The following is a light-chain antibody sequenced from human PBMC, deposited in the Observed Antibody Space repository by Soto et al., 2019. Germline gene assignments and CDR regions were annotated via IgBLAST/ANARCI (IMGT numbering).Light chain of an antibody. CDR2: WAS. CDR3: HHYHSAPQT. Sequence: DIVMTQSPDSLAVSLGERATINCKSSQSVLYSPNNKNYLAWYQQKLGQPPKLLVYWASTRESGVPDRFSGSGSGTDFTLNISSLQAEDAAVYYCHHYHSAPQTFGQGTKVEIK. J-gene: IGKJ1*01. CDR1: QSVLYSPNNKNY. V-gene: IGKV4-1*01.